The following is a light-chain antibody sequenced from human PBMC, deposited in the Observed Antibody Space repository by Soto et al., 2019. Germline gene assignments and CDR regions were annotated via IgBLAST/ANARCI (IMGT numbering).Light chain of an antibody. CDR3: TSYTCSSTVV. CDR2: EVT. V-gene: IGLV2-14*01. CDR1: SSDVGGYSY. J-gene: IGLJ2*01. Sequence: QSALTQPASVSGSPGQSITISCTGTSSDVGGYSYVSWYQQYPGKAPKLMIYEVTNRPSGVSNRFSGSKSGNTASLTISGLQAEDEADFYCTSYTCSSTVVFGGGTKVTVL.